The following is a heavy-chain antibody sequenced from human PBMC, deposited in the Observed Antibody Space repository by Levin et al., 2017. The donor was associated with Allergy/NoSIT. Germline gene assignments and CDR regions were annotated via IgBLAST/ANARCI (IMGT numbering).Heavy chain of an antibody. CDR1: GYTFTGYY. CDR3: GVGGDIGATIPD. Sequence: ASVKVSCKASGYTFTGYYMHWVRQAPGQGLEWMGWINPNSGGTNYAQKFQGRVTMTRDTSISTADMELSRLRSDGTAGYYCGVGGDIGATIPDWGQGTLVTVSS. CDR2: INPNSGGT. V-gene: IGHV1-2*02. D-gene: IGHD5-12*01. J-gene: IGHJ4*02.